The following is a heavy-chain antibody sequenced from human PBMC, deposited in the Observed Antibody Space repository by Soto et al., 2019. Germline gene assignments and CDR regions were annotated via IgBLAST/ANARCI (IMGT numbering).Heavy chain of an antibody. CDR3: PIVDIAASVSSGY. V-gene: IGHV3-20*04. J-gene: IGHJ4*02. CDR1: GFNFDEYG. CDR2: LNWDGDDT. D-gene: IGHD6-25*01. Sequence: EVQLVASGGGVVRHGGSLRLTCAASGFNFDEYGMTWVRQAPGKGLEWVSGLNWDGDDTGYAHSVQSRCTISRDNAKNSLYLEMNRLRVEDTAIYYCPIVDIAASVSSGYWGQGTLVTVSS.